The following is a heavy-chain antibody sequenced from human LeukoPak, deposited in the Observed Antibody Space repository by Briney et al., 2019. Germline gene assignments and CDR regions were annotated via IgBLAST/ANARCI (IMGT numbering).Heavy chain of an antibody. Sequence: SETLSLTCAVYGGSFSGYYWSWIRQPPGKGLEWIGEINHSGSTNYNPSLKSRVTISVDTSKNQFSLKLSSVTAADTAVYYCARSSVMVDLDAFDIWGQGTMVTVSS. J-gene: IGHJ3*02. CDR3: ARSSVMVDLDAFDI. D-gene: IGHD3-22*01. CDR1: GGSFSGYY. CDR2: INHSGST. V-gene: IGHV4-34*01.